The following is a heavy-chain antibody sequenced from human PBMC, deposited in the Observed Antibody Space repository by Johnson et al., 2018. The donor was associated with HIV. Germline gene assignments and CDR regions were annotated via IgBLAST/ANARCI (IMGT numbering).Heavy chain of an antibody. CDR1: GFSFSNAW. V-gene: IGHV3-15*01. D-gene: IGHD1-1*01. Sequence: MQLVESGGGLVQPGGSLRLSCAASGFSFSNAWMSWVRQAPGKGLEWVGRIKSKTDGETTDYAAPVKGRVTTSRDDPKNTLYLQMTSLKTEDTTMYYCTTDPWWNGYHAFDVWGQGTMVTVSS. CDR2: IKSKTDGETT. J-gene: IGHJ3*01. CDR3: TTDPWWNGYHAFDV.